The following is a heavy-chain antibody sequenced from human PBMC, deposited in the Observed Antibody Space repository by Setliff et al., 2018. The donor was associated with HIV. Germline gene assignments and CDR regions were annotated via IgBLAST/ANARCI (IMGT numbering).Heavy chain of an antibody. J-gene: IGHJ3*02. CDR3: TTLVGANPYHDAFDI. CDR1: GFTFGDYA. Sequence: PGGSLRLSCTASGFTFGDYAMNWVRQAPGKGLEWVGFIKSIAYGGTTEYAASVKGRFTISRDDSKSIAYLQMNSLKTEDTAVYYCTTLVGANPYHDAFDIWGQGTMVTVSS. D-gene: IGHD1-26*01. V-gene: IGHV3-49*04. CDR2: IKSIAYGGTT.